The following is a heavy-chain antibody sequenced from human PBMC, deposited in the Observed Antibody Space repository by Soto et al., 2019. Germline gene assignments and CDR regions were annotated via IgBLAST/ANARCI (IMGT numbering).Heavy chain of an antibody. V-gene: IGHV5-51*01. CDR3: ARLYYYDSSGYFVHDAFDI. D-gene: IGHD3-22*01. CDR1: GYSFTSYW. J-gene: IGHJ3*02. CDR2: IYPGDSDT. Sequence: GESLKISCKGSGYSFTSYWIGWVRQMPGKGLEWMGIIYPGDSDTRYSPSFQGQVTISADKSISTAYLQWSSLKASDTAMYYCARLYYYDSSGYFVHDAFDIWGQGTMVTVSS.